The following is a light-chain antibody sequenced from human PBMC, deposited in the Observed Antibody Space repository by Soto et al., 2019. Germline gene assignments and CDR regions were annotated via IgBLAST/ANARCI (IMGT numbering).Light chain of an antibody. V-gene: IGKV3-15*01. CDR2: GAS. CDR1: QSVSSN. CDR3: QHYNNWPPVT. Sequence: EIVMTQSPATLSVSPGERATLSCRASQSVSSNLAWYQQKPGPAPRLLIYGASTRATGIPARFSGSGSGTEFTLTITSRQSEDVAVSYCQHYNNWPPVTFGPGTKVDIK. J-gene: IGKJ3*01.